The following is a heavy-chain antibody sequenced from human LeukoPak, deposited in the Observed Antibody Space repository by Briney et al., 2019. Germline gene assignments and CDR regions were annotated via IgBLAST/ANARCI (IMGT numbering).Heavy chain of an antibody. CDR3: AREVMAKRSSFDI. V-gene: IGHV3-53*04. CDR2: IYSDDRT. Sequence: GGSLSLSRAASGFPASSNYVSWVGQAPGKGLEWVSVIYSDDRTYYADSVKGRFTISRHTSKKTLYLQMNSLRPEDTAVYYCAREVMAKRSSFDIWGQGTVTTVSS. J-gene: IGHJ3*02. D-gene: IGHD2-8*01. CDR1: GFPASSNY.